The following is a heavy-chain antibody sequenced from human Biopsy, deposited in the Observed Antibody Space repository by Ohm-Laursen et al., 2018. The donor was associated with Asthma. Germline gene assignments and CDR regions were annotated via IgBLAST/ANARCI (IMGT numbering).Heavy chain of an antibody. Sequence: ASVKVSCKASGYTFINYAIHWVRQAPGHSLEWMGWINAANGNTKHSQKFQGRLTISRDTSASTAYMDLSSLRSEDTAVYYCARTYFDFLTGQVHDAFAMWGQGTMVTVAS. V-gene: IGHV1-3*01. CDR2: INAANGNT. CDR3: ARTYFDFLTGQVHDAFAM. D-gene: IGHD3-9*01. CDR1: GYTFINYA. J-gene: IGHJ3*02.